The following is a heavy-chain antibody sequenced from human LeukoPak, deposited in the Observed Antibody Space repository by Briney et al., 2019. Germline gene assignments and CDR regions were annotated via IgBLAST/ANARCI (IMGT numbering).Heavy chain of an antibody. CDR1: GFTFSSYA. D-gene: IGHD3-9*01. CDR3: ASYPLRRYFDLDAFDI. V-gene: IGHV3-23*01. CDR2: ISSSGGST. J-gene: IGHJ3*02. Sequence: GGSLRLSCAASGFTFSSYAMSWVRQAPGKGLEWVSAISSSGGSTYYADSVKGRFTISRDNAKNTLYLQMNSLRAEDTAVYYCASYPLRRYFDLDAFDIWGQGTMVTVSS.